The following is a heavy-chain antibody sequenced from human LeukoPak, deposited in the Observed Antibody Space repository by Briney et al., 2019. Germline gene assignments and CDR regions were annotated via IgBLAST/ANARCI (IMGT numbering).Heavy chain of an antibody. Sequence: PSETLSLTCTVSGGSISSSSYYWGWIRQPPGKGLEWIGSIYYSGSTYYNPSLKSRVTISVDTSKNQFSLKVSSVTAADTAVYYCARDDAYIVYWGQGTLVTVSS. CDR1: GGSISSSSYY. CDR2: IYYSGST. J-gene: IGHJ4*02. V-gene: IGHV4-39*07. D-gene: IGHD3-16*02. CDR3: ARDDAYIVY.